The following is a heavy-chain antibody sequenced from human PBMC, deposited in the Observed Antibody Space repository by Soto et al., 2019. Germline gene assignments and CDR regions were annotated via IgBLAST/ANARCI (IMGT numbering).Heavy chain of an antibody. CDR2: ISTNGGST. Sequence: PGGSLRLSCSASGFTFSSYSMHWVRQAPGKGLEYVSSISTNGGSTHYADSVKGRFTISRDDSRNTLYLQMNSLKTEDTAVYYCTTEPHRPRVDYWGQGTLVTVSS. CDR3: TTEPHRPRVDY. V-gene: IGHV3-64*04. CDR1: GFTFSSYS. J-gene: IGHJ4*02.